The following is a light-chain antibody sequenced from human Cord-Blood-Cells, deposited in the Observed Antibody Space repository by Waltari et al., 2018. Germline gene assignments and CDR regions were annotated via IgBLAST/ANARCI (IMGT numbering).Light chain of an antibody. J-gene: IGLJ3*02. V-gene: IGLV3-1*01. Sequence: SYELTQPPSVSVSPGQTASITCSGDKLGDKYACWYQQKPGQSPVLVIYQDSKRPSGIPERFSGSKSGNTGTLTISGTQAMDEADYYCQAWDSSTWVFGGGTKLTVL. CDR3: QAWDSSTWV. CDR2: QDS. CDR1: KLGDKY.